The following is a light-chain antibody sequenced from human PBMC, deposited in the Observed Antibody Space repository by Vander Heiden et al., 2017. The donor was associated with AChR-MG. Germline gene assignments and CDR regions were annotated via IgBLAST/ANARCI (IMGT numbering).Light chain of an antibody. CDR2: DVS. CDR1: HDISNW. V-gene: IGKV1-5*01. CDR3: QQYKSYST. J-gene: IGKJ2*01. Sequence: DIQMTQSPSTLSASVGDRVTISWRASHDISNWMSWYQQQPGEAPKLLMYDVSTLQSGVPSRFSSSGSGTEFSLTITSLQTDDFASYYCQQYKSYSTFGQGTKLEVK.